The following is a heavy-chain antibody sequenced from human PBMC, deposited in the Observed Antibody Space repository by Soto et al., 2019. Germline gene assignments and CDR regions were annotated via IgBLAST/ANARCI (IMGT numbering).Heavy chain of an antibody. Sequence: SETLSLTCTVSGGSIRSSSYYWGWIRQPPGKGLEWIGSIYYSGSTYYNPSLKSRVTISVDTSKNQFSLKLSSVTAADTAVYYCARVAMLRGVTLVFYYYGMDVWGQGTTVTVS. CDR1: GGSIRSSSYY. CDR3: ARVAMLRGVTLVFYYYGMDV. CDR2: IYYSGST. J-gene: IGHJ6*02. V-gene: IGHV4-39*01. D-gene: IGHD3-10*01.